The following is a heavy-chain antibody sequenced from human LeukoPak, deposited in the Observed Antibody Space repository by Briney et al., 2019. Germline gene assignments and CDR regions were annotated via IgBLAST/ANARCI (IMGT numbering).Heavy chain of an antibody. D-gene: IGHD2-15*01. CDR3: TREMVGDAFDI. CDR1: GFTFDDYG. CDR2: INSGGGST. Sequence: GGSLRLSCAASGFTFDDYGMSWVRQAPGKGLVWVSRINSGGGSTTYADSVKGRFSISRDNAKNTLYLQMNSLRAEDTAVYYCTREMVGDAFDIWGHGTLVTVSS. J-gene: IGHJ3*02. V-gene: IGHV3-74*03.